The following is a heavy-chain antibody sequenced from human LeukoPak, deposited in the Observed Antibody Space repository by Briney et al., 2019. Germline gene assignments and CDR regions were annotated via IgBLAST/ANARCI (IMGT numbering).Heavy chain of an antibody. CDR2: IYSSGST. CDR3: ARHLKAGMVFDP. J-gene: IGHJ5*02. Sequence: PSETLSLTCTVSGGSISSYYWSWIRQPPGKGLEWIGYIYSSGSTNYNPSLQSRVTISVDTSRNLFSLKLSSVTAADTAVYYCARHLKAGMVFDPWGQGTLVTVSS. V-gene: IGHV4-4*09. CDR1: GGSISSYY. D-gene: IGHD2-8*01.